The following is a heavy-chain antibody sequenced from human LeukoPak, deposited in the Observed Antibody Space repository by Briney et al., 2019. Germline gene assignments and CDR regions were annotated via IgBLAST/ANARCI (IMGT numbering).Heavy chain of an antibody. CDR1: GDSVSSNSAA. J-gene: IGHJ6*02. CDR2: TYYRSKWYN. D-gene: IGHD2-15*01. V-gene: IGHV6-1*01. Sequence: SQTLSLTCASSGDSVSSNSAAWNWIRQSPSRVLEWVGRTYYRSKWYNDYAVSVKSRITINPDTSKNQFSLQLNSVTPEDTAVYYCARDPRHPLAYCSGGSCPPYYYYGMDVWGQGTTVTVS. CDR3: ARDPRHPLAYCSGGSCPPYYYYGMDV.